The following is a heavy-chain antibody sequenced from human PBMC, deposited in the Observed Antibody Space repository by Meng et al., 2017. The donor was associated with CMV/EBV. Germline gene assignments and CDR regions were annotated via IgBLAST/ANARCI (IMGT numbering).Heavy chain of an antibody. CDR2: ISNSGSAK. Sequence: GESLKLSCASSGFTFSSYTMNWVRQAPGEGLEWVSYISNSGSAKYYADSLRGRFTISRDNAKNSLYLQMNSLRADDTAVYYSARSLFDSNDPFDYWGQGTVVTVSS. J-gene: IGHJ4*02. V-gene: IGHV3-48*04. CDR1: GFTFSSYT. CDR3: ARSLFDSNDPFDY. D-gene: IGHD3-22*01.